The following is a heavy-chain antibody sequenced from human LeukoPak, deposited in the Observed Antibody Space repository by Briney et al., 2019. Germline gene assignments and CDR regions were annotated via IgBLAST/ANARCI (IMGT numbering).Heavy chain of an antibody. V-gene: IGHV3-33*06. Sequence: GGSLRLSCAASGLTFSSYGMHWVRQAPGKGLEWVAVIWYDGSNKYYADSVKGRFTISRDNSKNTLYLQMNSLRAEDTAVYYCAKDPDYYDSSGYYETWGQGTLVTVSS. D-gene: IGHD3-22*01. CDR1: GLTFSSYG. J-gene: IGHJ5*02. CDR2: IWYDGSNK. CDR3: AKDPDYYDSSGYYET.